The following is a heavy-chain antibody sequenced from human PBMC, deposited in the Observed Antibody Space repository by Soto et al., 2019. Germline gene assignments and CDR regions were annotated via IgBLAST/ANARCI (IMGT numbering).Heavy chain of an antibody. CDR3: ARTWLAGGTPADAFDI. CDR2: IFHTGGT. Sequence: PSETLSLTCAVSASSISSAYFWGWIRQPLGKGLEWIATIFHTGGTYYDPSLKSRVTISVDTSNNQFSLRLNSVTAADTALYFCARTWLAGGTPADAFDIWGQGTMVTVS. J-gene: IGHJ3*02. V-gene: IGHV4-38-2*01. CDR1: ASSISSAYF. D-gene: IGHD2-15*01.